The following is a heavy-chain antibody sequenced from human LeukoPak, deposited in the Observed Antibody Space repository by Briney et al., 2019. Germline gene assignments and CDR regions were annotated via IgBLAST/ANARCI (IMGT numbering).Heavy chain of an antibody. J-gene: IGHJ1*01. CDR3: ARAPSEVGGYYPEYFRH. Sequence: GGSLRLSCAASGFTFSTYWMHWVRHAPGKGLVWVSRIKSDGSTNYADSVKGRFTISRDNAKNTVSLQMNSLRPEDTGVYYCARAPSEVGGYYPEYFRHWGQGTLVTVSS. D-gene: IGHD3-22*01. CDR1: GFTFSTYW. V-gene: IGHV3-74*01. CDR2: IKSDGST.